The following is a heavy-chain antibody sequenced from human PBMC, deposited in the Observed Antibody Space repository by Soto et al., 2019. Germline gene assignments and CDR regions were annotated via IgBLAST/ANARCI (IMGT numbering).Heavy chain of an antibody. CDR2: IYNGGST. D-gene: IGHD3-3*01. J-gene: IGHJ5*02. CDR1: GGSISSYY. V-gene: IGHV4-59*08. CDR3: ARSTYYVSNWFDP. Sequence: QVQLQESGPGLVKPSETLSLTCTVSGGSISSYYWSWIRQLPGKGLEWIGYIYNGGSTNYNPSLKRRVPTSLDTSKNQFSLKLSSVTDADTAVYYCARSTYYVSNWFDPWGQGTLVTVSS.